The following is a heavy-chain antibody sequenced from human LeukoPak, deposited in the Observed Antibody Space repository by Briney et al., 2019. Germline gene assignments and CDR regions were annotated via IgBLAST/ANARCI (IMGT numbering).Heavy chain of an antibody. CDR2: INPNSGVT. Sequence: ASVKVSCKASGYTFTAYYMHWVRQAPGQGLEWMGWINPNSGVTEYAQKFQGRVTMTRDTSISTAYMELSRLRSDDTAVYYCARDRGCSGGSCFGAYNWFDPWGQGTLVTVSS. J-gene: IGHJ5*02. CDR3: ARDRGCSGGSCFGAYNWFDP. CDR1: GYTFTAYY. D-gene: IGHD2-15*01. V-gene: IGHV1-2*02.